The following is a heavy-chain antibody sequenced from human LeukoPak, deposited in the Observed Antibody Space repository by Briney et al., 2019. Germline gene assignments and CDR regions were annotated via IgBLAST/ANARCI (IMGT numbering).Heavy chain of an antibody. Sequence: PGGSLRLSCAASGFTFSSYAMNWVRQAPGKGLEWVSAISGSGGSTYYADSVKGRFTISRDNSKNTLSLQMNSLRAEDTAIYYCVREATGYSFADYWGQGTLVSVSS. J-gene: IGHJ4*02. V-gene: IGHV3-23*01. CDR2: ISGSGGST. CDR1: GFTFSSYA. CDR3: VREATGYSFADY. D-gene: IGHD1-26*01.